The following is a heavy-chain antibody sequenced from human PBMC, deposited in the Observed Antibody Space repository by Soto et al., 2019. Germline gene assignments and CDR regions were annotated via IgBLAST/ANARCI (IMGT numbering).Heavy chain of an antibody. Sequence: GSLRLSCAASGFTVSSNYMSWVRQAPGKGLEWVSVIYSGGSTYYADSVKGRFTISRDNSKNTLYLQMNSLRAEDTAVYYCARVKVAPNYSGSGSYYQLRYYYYGMDVWGQGTTVTVSS. J-gene: IGHJ6*02. CDR1: GFTVSSNY. CDR3: ARVKVAPNYSGSGSYYQLRYYYYGMDV. D-gene: IGHD3-10*01. CDR2: IYSGGST. V-gene: IGHV3-53*01.